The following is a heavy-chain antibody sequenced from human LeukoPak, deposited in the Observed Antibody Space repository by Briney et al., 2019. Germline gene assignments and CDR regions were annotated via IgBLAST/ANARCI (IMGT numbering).Heavy chain of an antibody. CDR2: VYYSGSI. Sequence: SETLSLTCTVSGGSISSSYWTWIRRPPGKGLEWIGYVYYSGSIDYNPSLKSRVTMSVDTSQNQFSLQLSCVTGSDTTVHYCARVSGLRRTLYYFPDWGQGTLVTVSS. J-gene: IGHJ4*02. V-gene: IGHV4-59*13. D-gene: IGHD2/OR15-2a*01. CDR3: ARVSGLRRTLYYFPD. CDR1: GGSISSSY.